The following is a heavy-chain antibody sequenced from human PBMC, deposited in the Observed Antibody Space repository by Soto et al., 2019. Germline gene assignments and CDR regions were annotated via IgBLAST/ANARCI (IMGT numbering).Heavy chain of an antibody. Sequence: QVKLVESGGGVVQPGRSLRLSCAASGFNVSAYTMHWVRQAPGKGLEWVAVISSDGNHKYYTDSVKGRFTISRDTSTNTLYLQMNSLRAEDTAVYYCAGWEKPLFDYWGQGTLVTVSS. J-gene: IGHJ4*02. CDR3: AGWEKPLFDY. CDR1: GFNVSAYT. V-gene: IGHV3-30-3*01. CDR2: ISSDGNHK. D-gene: IGHD1-26*01.